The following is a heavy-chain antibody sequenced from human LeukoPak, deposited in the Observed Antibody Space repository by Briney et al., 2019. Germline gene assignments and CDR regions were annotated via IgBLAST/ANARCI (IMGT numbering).Heavy chain of an antibody. J-gene: IGHJ4*02. CDR1: GGSFSWYY. Sequence: SETLSLTGTIYGGSFSWYYWSWIRQPPGKGLEWIGEIHPSGSTNFNPSLKSRVSISVDTSKNQFSLILTSVTAADTGVYYCSRGRDQSKTGDSWGQGTVVTVSS. CDR2: IHPSGST. CDR3: SRGRDQSKTGDS. V-gene: IGHV4-34*01. D-gene: IGHD2-2*01.